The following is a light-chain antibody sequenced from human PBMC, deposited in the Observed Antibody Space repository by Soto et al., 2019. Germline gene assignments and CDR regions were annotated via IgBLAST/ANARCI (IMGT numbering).Light chain of an antibody. J-gene: IGKJ1*01. CDR3: QQYGSSPPT. CDR2: GAS. CDR1: QSISRY. Sequence: IVLTQSPGTLSLSPGERTTLSCRASQSISRYLAWYQQKPGQGPRLLIYGASSRATGTPDRFSGSGSGTDFTPTITRLETEDFALYYCQQYGSSPPTFGQGTKVDIK. V-gene: IGKV3-20*01.